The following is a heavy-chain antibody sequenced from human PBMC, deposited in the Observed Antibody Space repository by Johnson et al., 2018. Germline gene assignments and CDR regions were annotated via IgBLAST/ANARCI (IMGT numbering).Heavy chain of an antibody. D-gene: IGHD3-16*01. CDR1: GFTFSTYW. Sequence: EVQLVETGGGLVQRGGSLRLSCAASGFTFSTYWMHWVRQVPGKGLVWVSRINSDGIRTDYADSVEGRFTISRDNARNTLYLQMNSLIAEDTAVYYVVREWGYYYGMDGWGQGTTVTVS. CDR3: VREWGYYYGMDG. V-gene: IGHV3-74*01. J-gene: IGHJ6*02. CDR2: INSDGIRT.